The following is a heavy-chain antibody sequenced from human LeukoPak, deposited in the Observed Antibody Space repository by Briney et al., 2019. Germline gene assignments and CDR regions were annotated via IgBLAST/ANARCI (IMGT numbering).Heavy chain of an antibody. V-gene: IGHV1-2*02. D-gene: IGHD1-26*01. CDR3: AIGIVGATKAGWFDP. CDR2: INPNSGGT. J-gene: IGHJ5*02. CDR1: GYTFTGYY. Sequence: ASVNVSCKASGYTFTGYYMHWVRQAPGQGLEWMGWINPNSGGTNYAQKFQGRVTMTRDTSISTAYMELSRLRSDDTAVYYCAIGIVGATKAGWFDPWGQGTLVTVSS.